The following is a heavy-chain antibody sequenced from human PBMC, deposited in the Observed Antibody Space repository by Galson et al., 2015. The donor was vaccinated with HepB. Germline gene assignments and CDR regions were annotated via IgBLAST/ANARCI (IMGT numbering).Heavy chain of an antibody. V-gene: IGHV3-23*01. CDR2: IGGSGGST. J-gene: IGHJ4*02. Sequence: SLRLSCAASGFTFSSYAMSWVRQAPGKGLQWVSAIGGSGGSTYYADSVMGRFTISRDNSKNTLYLQMNSLGAQDTAVYYCARYSGTYTSYYFDYWGQGTLVTVSS. CDR3: ARYSGTYTSYYFDY. CDR1: GFTFSSYA. D-gene: IGHD1-26*01.